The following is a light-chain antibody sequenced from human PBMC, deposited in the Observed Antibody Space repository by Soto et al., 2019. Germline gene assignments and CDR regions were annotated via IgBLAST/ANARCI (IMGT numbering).Light chain of an antibody. CDR3: QHYNSWPRA. CDR1: QSVSSN. J-gene: IGKJ1*01. CDR2: GAS. V-gene: IGKV3-15*01. Sequence: EMVMTQSPATLSVSPGERATLSCRASQSVSSNLPWYQQKPGQAPRLLIYGASTRATGVPARFSGSGSGTEFTLTISSLQSEDFAVYHCQHYNSWPRAFGQGTKVEIQ.